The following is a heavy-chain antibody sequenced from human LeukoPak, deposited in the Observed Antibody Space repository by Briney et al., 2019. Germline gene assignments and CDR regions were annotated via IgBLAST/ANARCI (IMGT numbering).Heavy chain of an antibody. J-gene: IGHJ4*02. Sequence: GGSLRLSCAASGFTFSSFWMHWVRHAPGKGLVWVSRIKSDGSSTTYADSVKGRSTISRDNAKNTLYLQMNSLTAEDTAVYYCARWHSGYDSPDYWGQGTLVTVSS. CDR3: ARWHSGYDSPDY. CDR2: IKSDGSST. CDR1: GFTFSSFW. D-gene: IGHD5-12*01. V-gene: IGHV3-74*01.